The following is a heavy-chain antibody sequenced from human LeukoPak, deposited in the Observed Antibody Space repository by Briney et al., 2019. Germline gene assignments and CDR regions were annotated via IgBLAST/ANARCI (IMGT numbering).Heavy chain of an antibody. J-gene: IGHJ2*01. V-gene: IGHV3-30*04. Sequence: GRSLRLSCAASGFTFSSYAMHWVRQAPGKGLGWVALISNDGSYEYYADTVEGRFTISRDNSENTLYLQLNTLRPEDTAVYYCARDTDYFDTSGYFCNYFFDLWGRGTLVTVSS. CDR3: ARDTDYFDTSGYFCNYFFDL. CDR2: ISNDGSYE. CDR1: GFTFSSYA. D-gene: IGHD3-22*01.